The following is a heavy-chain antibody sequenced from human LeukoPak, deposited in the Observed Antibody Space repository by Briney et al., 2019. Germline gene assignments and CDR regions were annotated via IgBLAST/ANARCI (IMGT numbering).Heavy chain of an antibody. V-gene: IGHV3-15*04. D-gene: IGHD3-3*01. J-gene: IGHJ4*02. CDR2: IESSTDGGTT. Sequence: GGSLRLSCAASGPTFRNAFMNWVRQAPGKGLEWAGRIESSTDGGTTDYAAPVKGRFTMSRDDSKNTLYLQMNNVKTEDTGVYYCMTSPGITVFGVVTDYCGQGTLVIVSS. CDR3: MTSPGITVFGVVTDY. CDR1: GPTFRNAF.